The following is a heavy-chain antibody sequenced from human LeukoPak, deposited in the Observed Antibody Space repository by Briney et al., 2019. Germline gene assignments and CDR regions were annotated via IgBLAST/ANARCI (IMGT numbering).Heavy chain of an antibody. CDR3: AKHGGSGWTAHYSYGLDV. CDR1: GFTFSSYA. J-gene: IGHJ6*02. CDR2: ISYDGSNK. V-gene: IGHV3-30*04. Sequence: GRSLRLSCAASGFTFSSYAMHWVRQAPGKGLEWVAVISYDGSNKYYADSVKGRFTISRDNSKNTLYLQMNSLRVEDTAFYYCAKHGGSGWTAHYSYGLDVWGQGTTVTVSS. D-gene: IGHD6-19*01.